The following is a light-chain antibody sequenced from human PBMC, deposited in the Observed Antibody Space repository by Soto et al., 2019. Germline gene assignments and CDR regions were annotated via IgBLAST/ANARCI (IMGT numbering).Light chain of an antibody. J-gene: IGKJ3*01. V-gene: IGKV3-15*01. CDR2: GAS. CDR1: QSVSSN. Sequence: ELVMTQSPATLSVSPGERAALSCRASQSVSSNLAWYQQQPGQAPRLLIYGASTRATGITARFSGSGSGNEFLLSIKSLQSGDFAVYFFQQDNNWPPFTFGPGTKVDVK. CDR3: QQDNNWPPFT.